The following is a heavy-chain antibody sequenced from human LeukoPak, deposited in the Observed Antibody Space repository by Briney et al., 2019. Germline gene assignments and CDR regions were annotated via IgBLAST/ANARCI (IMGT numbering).Heavy chain of an antibody. Sequence: GESLKISCKGSEYSFNNYWIGWVRQMPGKGLEWMGIIYPGDSDTKYSPSFQGQVTISADKSISTAYLQWNSLKASDSAMYYCATRGGDLDYWGQGTLVTVSS. J-gene: IGHJ4*02. CDR2: IYPGDSDT. CDR1: EYSFNNYW. CDR3: ATRGGDLDY. V-gene: IGHV5-51*01. D-gene: IGHD3-16*01.